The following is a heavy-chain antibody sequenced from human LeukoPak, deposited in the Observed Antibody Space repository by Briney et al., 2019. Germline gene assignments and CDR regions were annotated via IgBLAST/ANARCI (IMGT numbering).Heavy chain of an antibody. V-gene: IGHV4-39*01. D-gene: IGHD5-12*01. CDR2: IYYSGST. J-gene: IGHJ4*02. CDR1: GGSISISNYY. Sequence: KPSETLSLTCTVSGGSISISNYYWGWIRQPPGKGLEWIGSIYYSGSTYYNPSLKSRVTISVDTSKNQFSLKLSSVTAADTAVYYCARHQEWLRLRVYYFDYWGQGTLVTVSS. CDR3: ARHQEWLRLRVYYFDY.